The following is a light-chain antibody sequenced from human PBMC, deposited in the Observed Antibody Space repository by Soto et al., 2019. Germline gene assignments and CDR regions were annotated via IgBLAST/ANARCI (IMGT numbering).Light chain of an antibody. CDR1: QSISSW. Sequence: DIQMTQSPSTLSASVGDRVTITCRASQSISSWLAWYQQKPGKAPKLLIYDASSLESGVPSRFSGTRSGTEFTLTIISLQPDDFATYYCQQYNSYSALTFGGGTKVEVK. CDR2: DAS. V-gene: IGKV1-5*01. CDR3: QQYNSYSALT. J-gene: IGKJ4*01.